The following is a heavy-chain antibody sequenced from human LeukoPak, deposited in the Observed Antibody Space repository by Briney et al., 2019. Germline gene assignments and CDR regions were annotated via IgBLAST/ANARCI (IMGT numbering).Heavy chain of an antibody. V-gene: IGHV3-23*01. CDR1: GFTFSSYA. D-gene: IGHD3-10*01. Sequence: GSLRLSCAASGFTFSSYAMSWVRQAPGKGLEWVSAISGSGAYTYYADSVKGRFTISRDNSKNTLYLQMNSLRAEDTAVYYCAKGTMVRGVNGYYGMDVWGQGTTVTVSS. CDR2: ISGSGAYT. J-gene: IGHJ6*02. CDR3: AKGTMVRGVNGYYGMDV.